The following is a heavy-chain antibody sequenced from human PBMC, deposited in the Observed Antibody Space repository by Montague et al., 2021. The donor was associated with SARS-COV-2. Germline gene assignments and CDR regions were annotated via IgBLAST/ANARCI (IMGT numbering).Heavy chain of an antibody. CDR3: ARHPHHDGLDGPPDF. CDR1: GVSVTDYY. Sequence: SETLSLTCTVSGVSVTDYYWSWIRQPPGKGLEWVGDILYSKGTNFNPSLKSRVAISVDTSKNQFSLKLTSVTAADTAFYYCARHPHHDGLDGPPDFWGQGTLVTVSS. J-gene: IGHJ4*02. CDR2: ILYSKGT. D-gene: IGHD3-10*01. V-gene: IGHV4-59*08.